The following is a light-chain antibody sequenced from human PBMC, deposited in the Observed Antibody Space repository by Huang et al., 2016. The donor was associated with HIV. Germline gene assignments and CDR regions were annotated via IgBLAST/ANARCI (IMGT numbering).Light chain of an antibody. Sequence: DIQMTQFPSSLSASVGDRVTITCRAGQNFYTFLNWYQQRAGKAPKLLVYAVSSLQNGVPSRFGGSGSGTNFPLTISNLQPEDFATYHCQQGYSVPWTFGQGTRVEIK. CDR3: QQGYSVPWT. V-gene: IGKV1-39*01. CDR2: AVS. CDR1: QNFYTF. J-gene: IGKJ1*01.